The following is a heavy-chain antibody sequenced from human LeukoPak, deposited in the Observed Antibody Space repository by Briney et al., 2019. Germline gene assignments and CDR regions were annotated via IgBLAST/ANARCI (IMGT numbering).Heavy chain of an antibody. Sequence: GSLRLSCAASGFSVSSNYMSWVRQPPGKGLEWIGSIYYSGSTYYNPSLKSRVTISVDTSKNQFSLKLSSVTAADTAVYYCARGGYSSGWYPRGQYYFDYWGQGTLVTVSS. CDR1: GFSVSSNY. V-gene: IGHV4-39*01. CDR3: ARGGYSSGWYPRGQYYFDY. D-gene: IGHD6-19*01. J-gene: IGHJ4*02. CDR2: IYYSGST.